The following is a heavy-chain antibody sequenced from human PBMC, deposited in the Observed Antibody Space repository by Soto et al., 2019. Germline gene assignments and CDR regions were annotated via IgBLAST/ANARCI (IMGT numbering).Heavy chain of an antibody. CDR2: IYHSGRP. V-gene: IGHV4-30-2*01. CDR3: ARPIAARPLGH. D-gene: IGHD6-6*01. Sequence: QLQLQESGSGLVKPSQTLSLTCAVSGGSISSGGYSWSWIRQPPGKGLEWMGYIYHSGRPFYNPSLKSRVTISVDGPKSQFSLKLSSVTAADTALSYGARPIAARPLGHWRPGTMVTGSS. CDR1: GGSISSGGYS. J-gene: IGHJ4*02.